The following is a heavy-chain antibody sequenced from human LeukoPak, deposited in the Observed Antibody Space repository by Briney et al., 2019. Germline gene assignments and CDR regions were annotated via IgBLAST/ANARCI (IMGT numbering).Heavy chain of an antibody. Sequence: GGSLRLSCAASGFTFSSYEMNWVRQAPGKGLEWVSYISRSGSTIYYADSVKGRFTISRDNAKNSLYLQMNSLRAEDTALYYCARENYDYVWGSYRYAFDIWGQGTMVTVSS. J-gene: IGHJ3*02. CDR1: GFTFSSYE. D-gene: IGHD3-16*02. V-gene: IGHV3-48*03. CDR2: ISRSGSTI. CDR3: ARENYDYVWGSYRYAFDI.